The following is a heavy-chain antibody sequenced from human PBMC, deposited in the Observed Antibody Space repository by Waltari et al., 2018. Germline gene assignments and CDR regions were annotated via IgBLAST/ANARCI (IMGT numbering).Heavy chain of an antibody. CDR1: GFTFDDYA. D-gene: IGHD3-3*01. CDR3: AKDYEFWSGVFDY. J-gene: IGHJ4*02. CDR2: ISWNSGSI. V-gene: IGHV3-9*01. Sequence: EVQLVESGGGLVQPGRSLRLSCAASGFTFDDYAMHWVRQAPGKGLEWVSGISWNSGSIGYADSVKGRFTIYRDNAKNSLYLQMNSLRAEDTALYYCAKDYEFWSGVFDYWGQGTLVTVSS.